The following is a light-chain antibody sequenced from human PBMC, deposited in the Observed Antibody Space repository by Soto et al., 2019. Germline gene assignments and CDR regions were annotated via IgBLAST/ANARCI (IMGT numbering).Light chain of an antibody. CDR2: LNSDGSH. CDR3: QTWGTGIHRV. J-gene: IGLJ3*02. Sequence: QLVLTQSPSASASLGASVKLTCTLSSGHISYAIAWHQQQPEKGPRYLMKLNSDGSHSKGDGIPDRFSGSSSGAERYLTISSLQSEDEADYYCQTWGTGIHRVFGGGTKLTVL. CDR1: SGHISYA. V-gene: IGLV4-69*01.